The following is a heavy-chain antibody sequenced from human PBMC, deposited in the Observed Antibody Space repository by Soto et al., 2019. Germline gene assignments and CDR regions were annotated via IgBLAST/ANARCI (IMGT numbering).Heavy chain of an antibody. D-gene: IGHD3-22*01. V-gene: IGHV3-72*01. Sequence: EVQLVESGGGLVQPGGSLRLSCSVSGFTLSGHYIDWVRQAPGKGLEWVGRSRNQANGYSTIYAASVKGRFTTSRDDSKNLVYLQMESLRTEDTAVYYCVRDTYFSDSSSYTRCFDFWGQGALVTVSS. CDR3: VRDTYFSDSSSYTRCFDF. CDR1: GFTLSGHY. J-gene: IGHJ4*02. CDR2: SRNQANGYST.